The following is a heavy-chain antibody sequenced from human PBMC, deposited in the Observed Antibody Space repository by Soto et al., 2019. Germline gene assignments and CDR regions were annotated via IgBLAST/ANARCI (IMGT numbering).Heavy chain of an antibody. CDR2: IWYDGSNK. J-gene: IGHJ4*02. Sequence: GGSLILSCAASGFTFSSYGMHWVRQAPGKGLEWVAVIWYDGSNKYYADSVKGRFTISRDNSKNTLYLQMNSLRAEDTAVYYCARDSGPYCSSTSCYGPNDYWGQGTLVTGSS. D-gene: IGHD2-2*01. CDR3: ARDSGPYCSSTSCYGPNDY. CDR1: GFTFSSYG. V-gene: IGHV3-33*01.